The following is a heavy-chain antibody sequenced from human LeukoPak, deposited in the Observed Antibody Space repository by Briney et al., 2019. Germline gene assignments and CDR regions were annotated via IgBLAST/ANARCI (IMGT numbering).Heavy chain of an antibody. Sequence: ASVKVSCKASGYTFTGYYMHWVRQAPGQGLEWMGWINPNSGGTNYAQKSQGRVTMTRDTSISTAYMELSRLRSDDTAVYYCARGPTYYDFWSASLGDWFDPWGQGTLVTVSS. D-gene: IGHD3-3*01. V-gene: IGHV1-2*02. J-gene: IGHJ5*02. CDR2: INPNSGGT. CDR3: ARGPTYYDFWSASLGDWFDP. CDR1: GYTFTGYY.